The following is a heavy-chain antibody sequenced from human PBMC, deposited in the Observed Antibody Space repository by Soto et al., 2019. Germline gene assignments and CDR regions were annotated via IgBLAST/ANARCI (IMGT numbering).Heavy chain of an antibody. CDR2: IYHSGST. J-gene: IGHJ6*02. Sequence: SETLSLTCTVSGGSIGGDSWSWIRQSPGKGLDFIGYIYHSGSTNYNPSLKSRVTISMDTSKNQFSLRLSSVTAADTAVYYCARAGIVQVSYAMYVWGQGTTVTVSS. D-gene: IGHD2-8*01. CDR1: GGSIGGDS. V-gene: IGHV4-59*01. CDR3: ARAGIVQVSYAMYV.